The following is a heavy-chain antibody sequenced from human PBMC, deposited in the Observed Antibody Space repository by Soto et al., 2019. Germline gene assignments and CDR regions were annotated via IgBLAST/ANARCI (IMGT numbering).Heavy chain of an antibody. CDR2: IYSGGST. Sequence: GGSLRLSCAASGFTVSSNYMSWVRQAPGKGLEWVSVIYSGGSTYYADSVKGRFTVSRDNSKNTLYLQMNSLRAEDTAVYYCARSSGGSWLTTDAFDIWGQGTMVTVSS. CDR1: GFTVSSNY. J-gene: IGHJ3*02. CDR3: ARSSGGSWLTTDAFDI. V-gene: IGHV3-53*01. D-gene: IGHD2-15*01.